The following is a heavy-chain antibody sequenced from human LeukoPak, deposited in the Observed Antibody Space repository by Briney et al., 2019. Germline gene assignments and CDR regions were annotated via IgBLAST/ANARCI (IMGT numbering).Heavy chain of an antibody. CDR3: ARGYCGGDCYGD. V-gene: IGHV3-21*01. CDR2: ISGSSRHI. CDR1: GFTFSDYF. J-gene: IGHJ1*01. Sequence: GGSLRLSCAASGFTFSDYFMNWVRQAPGKGLEYVSSISGSSRHICYADSVKGRFTISRDNTKSSLYLQMNSLRVEDMAVYYCARGYCGGDCYGDWGQGTLVTVSS. D-gene: IGHD2-21*02.